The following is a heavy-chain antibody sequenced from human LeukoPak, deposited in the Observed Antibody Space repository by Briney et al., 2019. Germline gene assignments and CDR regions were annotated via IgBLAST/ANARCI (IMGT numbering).Heavy chain of an antibody. V-gene: IGHV3-30*02. CDR3: ARAGDDYGGNGLDY. CDR1: GFTFSSYG. CDR2: MRYDGSNR. Sequence: GGSLRLSCAASGFTFSSYGMHWVRQAPGKGLEWVAFMRYDGSNRNYADSVKGRFTISRDNSKNTLYLQMNSLRAEDTAVYYCARAGDDYGGNGLDYWGQGTLVTVSS. J-gene: IGHJ4*02. D-gene: IGHD4-23*01.